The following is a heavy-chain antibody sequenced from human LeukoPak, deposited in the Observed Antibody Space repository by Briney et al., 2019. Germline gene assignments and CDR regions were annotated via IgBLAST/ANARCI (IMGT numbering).Heavy chain of an antibody. Sequence: PGRSLRLSCAASGFTFSTYGMYWVRQAPGKGLEWVSYISSGGSTIYYADSVKGRITISRDNAKNSLYLQMNSLRDEDTAIYYCAREGSYYFDYWGQGTLVTVSS. CDR3: AREGSYYFDY. V-gene: IGHV3-48*02. J-gene: IGHJ4*02. CDR1: GFTFSTYG. CDR2: ISSGGSTI.